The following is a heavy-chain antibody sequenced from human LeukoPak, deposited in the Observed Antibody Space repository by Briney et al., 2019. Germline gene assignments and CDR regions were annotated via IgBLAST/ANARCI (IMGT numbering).Heavy chain of an antibody. CDR3: ATCPVTEYGDYPDY. J-gene: IGHJ4*02. Sequence: SETLSLTCTVSGDSIRSSDYYWGWIRQPPGKGLQWIGNMYYSGTTYYNPSLKSRVTLSVDTSRNQLSLMLTSVTAADTAVYYCATCPVTEYGDYPDYWGQGTLVTVSS. CDR1: GDSIRSSDYY. D-gene: IGHD4-17*01. V-gene: IGHV4-39*01. CDR2: MYYSGTT.